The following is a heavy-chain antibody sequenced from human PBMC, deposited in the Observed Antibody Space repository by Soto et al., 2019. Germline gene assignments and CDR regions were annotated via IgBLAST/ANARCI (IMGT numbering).Heavy chain of an antibody. CDR3: ARDNYDSSGYYPTVAWFDP. D-gene: IGHD3-22*01. J-gene: IGHJ5*02. V-gene: IGHV3-11*06. CDR2: ISSSSSYT. Sequence: PGGSLRLSCAASGFTFSDYYMSWIRQAPGKALEWVSYISSSSSYTNYADSVKGRFTISRDNAKNSLYLQMNSLRDEDTAVYYCARDNYDSSGYYPTVAWFDPWGQGTLVTVSS. CDR1: GFTFSDYY.